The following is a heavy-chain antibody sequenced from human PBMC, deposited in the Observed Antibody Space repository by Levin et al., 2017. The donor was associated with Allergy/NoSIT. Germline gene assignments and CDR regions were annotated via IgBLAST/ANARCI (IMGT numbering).Heavy chain of an antibody. Sequence: GGSLRLSCAASRFTFNSYSMNWVRQAPGKGLEWVSYISSSGSYIYYADSMKGRFTISRDNTRNSLYLQMNSLRAEDTAVYYCARETGNYEGAFDIWGQGTMVTVSS. CDR1: RFTFNSYS. D-gene: IGHD1-7*01. CDR3: ARETGNYEGAFDI. V-gene: IGHV3-21*01. J-gene: IGHJ3*02. CDR2: ISSSGSYI.